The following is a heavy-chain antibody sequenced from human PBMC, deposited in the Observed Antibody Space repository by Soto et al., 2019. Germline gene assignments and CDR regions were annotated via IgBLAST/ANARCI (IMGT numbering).Heavy chain of an antibody. J-gene: IGHJ5*02. CDR2: INPSGGST. D-gene: IGHD3-3*01. CDR3: ARMGKYYDFWSDYYTGNNWFDP. Sequence: ASVKVSCKASGYTFTSYYMHWVRQAPGQGLEWMGIINPSGGSTSYAQQFQRRVTMTRDTSTSTVYMELSSLRSEDTAVYYCARMGKYYDFWSDYYTGNNWFDPWGQGTLVTVSS. V-gene: IGHV1-46*01. CDR1: GYTFTSYY.